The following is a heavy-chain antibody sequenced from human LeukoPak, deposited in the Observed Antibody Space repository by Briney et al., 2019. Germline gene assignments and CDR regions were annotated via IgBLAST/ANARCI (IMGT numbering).Heavy chain of an antibody. CDR2: ISSSSSSI. J-gene: IGHJ6*02. CDR1: GFPFSSYS. V-gene: IGHV3-48*01. Sequence: GGSLRLSCVGSGFPFSSYSMNWVRQAPGKGLEWVSYISSSSSSIYYADSMKGRFTISRDNAKNSLYLQMNSLRAEDTAVCYCARVGYYGSAGSYYYGMDVWGQGTTVTVSS. CDR3: ARVGYYGSAGSYYYGMDV. D-gene: IGHD3-10*01.